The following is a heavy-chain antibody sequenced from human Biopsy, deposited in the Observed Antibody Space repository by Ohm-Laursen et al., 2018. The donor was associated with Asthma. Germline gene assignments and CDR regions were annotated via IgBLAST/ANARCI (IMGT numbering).Heavy chain of an antibody. J-gene: IGHJ6*03. CDR1: GDTLTERS. CDR3: ARDALHEKRAERGEEGEG. D-gene: IGHD3-16*01. V-gene: IGHV1-2*06. CDR2: ITPESGGT. Sequence: GASVKVSCKVSGDTLTERSIHWVRQAPGQGLEWMGRITPESGGTTYAQKFQGRVTMTRDRSISTAYMELNRLRSDDTAVYYCARDALHEKRAERGEEGEGGGKG.